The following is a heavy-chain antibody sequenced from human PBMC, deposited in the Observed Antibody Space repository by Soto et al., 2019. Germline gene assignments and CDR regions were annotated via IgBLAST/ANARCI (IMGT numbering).Heavy chain of an antibody. Sequence: SVKVSCKASAGTFSSYAISWVRQAPGQGLEWMGGIIPIFGTANYAQKFQGRVTITADESTSTAYKELSSLRSEDTAVYYCARVAPKAAAGSFDYWGQGTLVTVSS. D-gene: IGHD6-13*01. V-gene: IGHV1-69*13. CDR1: AGTFSSYA. CDR2: IIPIFGTA. J-gene: IGHJ4*02. CDR3: ARVAPKAAAGSFDY.